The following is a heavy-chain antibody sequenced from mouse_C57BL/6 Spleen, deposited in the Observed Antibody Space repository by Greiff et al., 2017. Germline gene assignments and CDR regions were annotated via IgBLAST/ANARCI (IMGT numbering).Heavy chain of an antibody. Sequence: QVQLQQSGAELARPGASVKMSCKASGYTFTSYTMHWVKQRPGQGLEWIGYINPSSGYTKYNQKFKDKATLTADKSSSTAYMQLSSRTSEDSAVDDCARSGDDDVNYFDYWGQGTTLTVSS. V-gene: IGHV1-4*01. CDR3: ARSGDDDVNYFDY. CDR1: GYTFTSYT. CDR2: INPSSGYT. D-gene: IGHD2-4*01. J-gene: IGHJ2*01.